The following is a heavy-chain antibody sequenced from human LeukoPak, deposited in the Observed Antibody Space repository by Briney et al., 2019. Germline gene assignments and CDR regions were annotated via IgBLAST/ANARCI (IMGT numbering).Heavy chain of an antibody. J-gene: IGHJ4*02. CDR2: ISGSGSGT. V-gene: IGHV3-23*01. D-gene: IGHD6-19*01. CDR3: AKGGSASYVRYYFDD. Sequence: GGSLRLSCAASGFTFSSYAMTWVRQAPGKGLEWVSTISGSGSGTYYADSVKGRFTISRDNSKNTLYLQMNSLRAEDTAVYYCAKGGSASYVRYYFDDWGRGTLVTVSS. CDR1: GFTFSSYA.